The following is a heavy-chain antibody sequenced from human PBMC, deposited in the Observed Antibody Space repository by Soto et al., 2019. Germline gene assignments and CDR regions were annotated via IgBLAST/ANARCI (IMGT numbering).Heavy chain of an antibody. D-gene: IGHD2-2*01. V-gene: IGHV3-74*01. J-gene: IGHJ4*02. CDR3: ARGLYHKYGQDH. CDR1: GFPFSSYW. Sequence: EVQLVESGGGLVQTGGSLRLSCAASGFPFSSYWMHWVRQAPGEGLVWVARINGDGTSTNYADSAKGRFTISRDNGQNPVYLQINSLRAEDTAVYSSARGLYHKYGQDHWGQGTLVTVSS. CDR2: INGDGTST.